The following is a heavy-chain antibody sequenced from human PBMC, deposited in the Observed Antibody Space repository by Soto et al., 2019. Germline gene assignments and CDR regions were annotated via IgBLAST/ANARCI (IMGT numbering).Heavy chain of an antibody. D-gene: IGHD2-2*01. CDR3: ARDLYCSSTSCYGGSYFDY. J-gene: IGHJ4*02. V-gene: IGHV3-33*01. CDR1: GFTFSSYG. Sequence: QVQLVESGGGVVQPGRSLRLSCAASGFTFSSYGMHWVRQAPGKGLEWVAVIWYDGSIKYYADSVKGRFTISRDNSKNTLYLQMNSLRAEDTAVYYCARDLYCSSTSCYGGSYFDYWGQGTLVTVSS. CDR2: IWYDGSIK.